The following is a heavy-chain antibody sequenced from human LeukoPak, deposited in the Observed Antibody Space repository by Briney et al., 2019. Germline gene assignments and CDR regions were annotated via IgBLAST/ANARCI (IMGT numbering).Heavy chain of an antibody. CDR2: INHSGST. D-gene: IGHD3-22*01. CDR3: ARKYYYDPRGWFDP. Sequence: SETLSLTCAVYGGSFSGYYWSWIRQPPGKGLEWIGEINHSGSTNYNPSLKSRVTISVDKSKNQFSLKLSSVTAADTAVYYCARKYYYDPRGWFDPWGQGTLVTVSS. J-gene: IGHJ5*02. CDR1: GGSFSGYY. V-gene: IGHV4-34*01.